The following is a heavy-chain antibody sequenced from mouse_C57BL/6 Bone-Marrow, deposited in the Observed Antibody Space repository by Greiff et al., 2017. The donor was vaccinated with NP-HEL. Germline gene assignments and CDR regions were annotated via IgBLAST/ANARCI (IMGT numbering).Heavy chain of an antibody. D-gene: IGHD2-2*01. V-gene: IGHV1-61*01. J-gene: IGHJ4*01. CDR1: GYTFTSYW. CDR3: ARRMVTTVYYAMDY. Sequence: QVQLQQPGAELVRPGSSVKLSCKASGYTFTSYWMDWVKQRPGQGLEWIGNIYPSDSETHYNQKFKDKATLTVDKSSSTAYMQLSSLTSEDSAVYYCARRMVTTVYYAMDYWGQGTSVTVSS. CDR2: IYPSDSET.